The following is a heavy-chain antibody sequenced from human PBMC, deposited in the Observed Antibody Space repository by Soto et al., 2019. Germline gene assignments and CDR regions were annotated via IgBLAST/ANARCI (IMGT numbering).Heavy chain of an antibody. CDR2: ISYDGNNK. Sequence: QVPLVESGGGVVQPGRSLRLSCAASGFTFSSYAMYWVRQAPGKGLEWVAVISYDGNNKYYADSVKGRFTISRDNSKXTMXXQXNSGRAEDMAVYYCARAGCDGGSCYTLVGLRYGMDVWGQGTTVTVSS. V-gene: IGHV3-30-3*01. D-gene: IGHD2-15*01. CDR3: ARAGCDGGSCYTLVGLRYGMDV. CDR1: GFTFSSYA. J-gene: IGHJ6*02.